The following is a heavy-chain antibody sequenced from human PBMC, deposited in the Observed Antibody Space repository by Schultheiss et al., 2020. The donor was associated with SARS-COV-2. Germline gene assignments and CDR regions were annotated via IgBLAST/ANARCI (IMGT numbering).Heavy chain of an antibody. CDR3: ARQEGSYSYLEY. V-gene: IGHV1-2*02. J-gene: IGHJ4*02. CDR2: INPNSGGT. Sequence: ASVKVSCKASGYTFTGYYMHWVRQAPGQGLEWMGWINPNSGGTNYAQKFQGRVTMTRDTSISTASMELSRLRSDDTALYYCARQEGSYSYLEYWGQGTLVTVSS. CDR1: GYTFTGYY. D-gene: IGHD1-26*01.